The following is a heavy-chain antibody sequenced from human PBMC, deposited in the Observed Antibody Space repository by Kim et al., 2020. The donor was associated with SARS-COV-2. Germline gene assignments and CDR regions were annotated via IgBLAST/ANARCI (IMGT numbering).Heavy chain of an antibody. J-gene: IGHJ4*02. Sequence: GGSLRLSCSASGFTFSSYAMHWVRQDPGKGLEYVSAISSNGGSTYYADSVKGRFTISRDNSKNTLYLQMSSLRAEDTAVYYCVRDYSSSFYYFDYWGQGTLVTVSS. CDR3: VRDYSSSFYYFDY. V-gene: IGHV3-64D*09. CDR2: ISSNGGST. D-gene: IGHD6-6*01. CDR1: GFTFSSYA.